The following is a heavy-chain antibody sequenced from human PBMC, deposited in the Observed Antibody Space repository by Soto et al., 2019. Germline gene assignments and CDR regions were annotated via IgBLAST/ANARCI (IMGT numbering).Heavy chain of an antibody. Sequence: QVQLVQSGAEVKKPGSSVKVSCKASGGTFSSYAISWVRQAPGQGLEWLGGIIPIFGTANYAQKFQGRVTIIADESTSSAYMELSSLRSEDTAVYYCARDYYTTMRIRSLFYSYAMDVWGQGTTVTVSS. CDR2: IIPIFGTA. CDR3: ARDYYTTMRIRSLFYSYAMDV. D-gene: IGHD5-18*01. CDR1: GGTFSSYA. J-gene: IGHJ6*02. V-gene: IGHV1-69*01.